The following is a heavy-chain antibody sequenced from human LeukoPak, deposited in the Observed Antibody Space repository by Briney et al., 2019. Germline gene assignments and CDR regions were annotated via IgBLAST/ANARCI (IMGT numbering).Heavy chain of an antibody. J-gene: IGHJ3*02. CDR1: GFTFSSYS. CDR3: ARGSGYDHDAFDI. V-gene: IGHV3-48*04. CDR2: ISSSSSTI. Sequence: GSLRLSCAASGFTFSSYSMNWVRQAPGKGLEWVSYISSSSSTIYYADSVKGRFTISRDNAKNSLYLQMNSLRAEDTAVYYCARGSGYDHDAFDIWGQGTMVTVSS. D-gene: IGHD3-22*01.